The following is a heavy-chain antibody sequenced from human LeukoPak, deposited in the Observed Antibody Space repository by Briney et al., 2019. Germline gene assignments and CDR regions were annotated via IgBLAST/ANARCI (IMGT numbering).Heavy chain of an antibody. V-gene: IGHV1-8*01. Sequence: ASVKVSCKASGYTFTSCDINWVRQATGQGLEWMGWMNPNSGNTGYAQKFQGRVTMTRNTSISTAYMELSSLRSEDTAVYYCARATSPIYYYYYGMDVWGQGTTVTVSS. CDR2: MNPNSGNT. CDR3: ARATSPIYYYYYGMDV. J-gene: IGHJ6*02. CDR1: GYTFTSCD.